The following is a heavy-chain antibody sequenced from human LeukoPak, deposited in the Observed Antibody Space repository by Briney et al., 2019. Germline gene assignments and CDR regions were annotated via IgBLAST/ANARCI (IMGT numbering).Heavy chain of an antibody. J-gene: IGHJ4*02. V-gene: IGHV3-21*01. D-gene: IGHD2-2*01. CDR2: ISSSSSNI. CDR3: ARVAGYCSSTSNCYSDY. Sequence: PGGSLRLSCAASGFTFSIYTMNWVRQAPRKGLEWVSSISSSSSNIYYADSVKGRFTISRDNAKNSLYLQMNSLRAEDTAVYYCARVAGYCSSTSNCYSDYWGQGTLVTVSS. CDR1: GFTFSIYT.